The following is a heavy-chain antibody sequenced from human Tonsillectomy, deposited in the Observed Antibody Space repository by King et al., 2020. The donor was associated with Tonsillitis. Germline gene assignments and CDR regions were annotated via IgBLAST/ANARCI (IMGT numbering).Heavy chain of an antibody. J-gene: IGHJ5*02. Sequence: QLQLQESGSGLVKPSQTLSLTCAVSGGSISSGGYSWRWIRQPPGKGLEWIGYIYHSGSTYYNPSLKSRVTISVDRSKNQFSLKLSSVTAADTAVYYCARDSSGYLGWFDPWGQGTLVTVSS. CDR1: GGSISSGGYS. CDR2: IYHSGST. D-gene: IGHD3-22*01. V-gene: IGHV4-30-2*01. CDR3: ARDSSGYLGWFDP.